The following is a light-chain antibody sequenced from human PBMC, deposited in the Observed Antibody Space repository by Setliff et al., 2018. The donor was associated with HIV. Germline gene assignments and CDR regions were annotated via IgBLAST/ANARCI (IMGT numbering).Light chain of an antibody. Sequence: QLVLTQPPSASASLGASVTLTCTLTSAYGHYQVDWYQQRPGKGPRFVMRVGTGGIVGSKGEGIPDRFSGLGSGLSRNLTIHNIQEEDESDFHCGADHGKGDNFVYVFGNGTKVTVL. CDR3: GADHGKGDNFVYV. J-gene: IGLJ1*01. CDR2: VGTGGIVG. V-gene: IGLV9-49*03. CDR1: SAYGHYQ.